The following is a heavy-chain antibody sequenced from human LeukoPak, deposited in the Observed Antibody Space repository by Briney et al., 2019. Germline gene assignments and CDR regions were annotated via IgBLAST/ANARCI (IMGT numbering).Heavy chain of an antibody. CDR2: INHSGST. CDR3: ARGDLQLERRYYYMDV. J-gene: IGHJ6*03. Sequence: SETLSLTCAVYGGSFSGYYWSWIRQPPGKGLEWIGEINHSGSTNYNPSLKSRVTISVDTSKNQFSPKLSSVTAADTAVYYCARGDLQLERRYYYMDVWGKGTKATVSS. D-gene: IGHD1-1*01. V-gene: IGHV4-34*01. CDR1: GGSFSGYY.